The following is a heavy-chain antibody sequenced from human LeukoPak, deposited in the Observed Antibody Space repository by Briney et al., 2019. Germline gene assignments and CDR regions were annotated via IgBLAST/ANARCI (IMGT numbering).Heavy chain of an antibody. Sequence: SETLSLTCTVSGYSISSGYYWGWIRQPPGKGLEWIGSIYHSGSTYYNPSLKSRVTISVDTSKNQFSLKLSSVTAADTAVYYCARGKAAAGTRWFDPWGQGTLVTVSS. V-gene: IGHV4-38-2*02. CDR3: ARGKAAAGTRWFDP. CDR1: GYSISSGYY. CDR2: IYHSGST. J-gene: IGHJ5*02. D-gene: IGHD6-13*01.